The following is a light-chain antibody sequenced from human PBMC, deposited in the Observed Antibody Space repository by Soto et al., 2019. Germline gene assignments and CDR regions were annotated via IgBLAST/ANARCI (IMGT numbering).Light chain of an antibody. CDR2: GAS. CDR3: QPYGSSPYT. Sequence: EIVLTQSPGTLSLSPGERATLSCRASQSVSSSYLAWYQQKPGQAPRLLIYGASSRATGIPDRFSGSGSGTGFTPTISTLEPEDFAVYYCQPYGSSPYTFGQGTMLEIK. CDR1: QSVSSSY. J-gene: IGKJ2*01. V-gene: IGKV3-20*01.